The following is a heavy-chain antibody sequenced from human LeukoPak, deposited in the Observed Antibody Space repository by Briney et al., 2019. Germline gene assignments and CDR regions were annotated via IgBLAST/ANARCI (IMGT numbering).Heavy chain of an antibody. CDR2: INSDGGVT. J-gene: IGHJ4*02. Sequence: GGSLRLSCAASGITVSSYWMHWVRQAPGKGLVWVSRINSDGGVTNYADSVEGRFTISRDNAKNTVYLRMNDLRAEDTAVYYCVTDRYSDSAFGDWGQGTLVTVSS. CDR3: VTDRYSDSAFGD. V-gene: IGHV3-74*01. D-gene: IGHD5-12*01. CDR1: GITVSSYW.